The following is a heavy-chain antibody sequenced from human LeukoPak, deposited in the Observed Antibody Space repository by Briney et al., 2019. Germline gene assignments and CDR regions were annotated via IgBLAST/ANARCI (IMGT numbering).Heavy chain of an antibody. V-gene: IGHV3-64*01. J-gene: IGHJ3*02. CDR1: GFTFSSYA. CDR3: ARVYSSSWYSAFDI. D-gene: IGHD6-13*01. Sequence: PGGSLRLSCAASGFTFSSYAMHWVRQAPGKGLEYVSVISSNGGSTYYANSLKGRFTISRDNSKNTLYLQMGSLRAEDMAVYYCARVYSSSWYSAFDIWGQGTMVTVSS. CDR2: ISSNGGST.